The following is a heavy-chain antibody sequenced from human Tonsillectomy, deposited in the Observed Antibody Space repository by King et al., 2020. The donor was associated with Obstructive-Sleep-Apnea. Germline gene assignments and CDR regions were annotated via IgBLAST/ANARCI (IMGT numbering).Heavy chain of an antibody. CDR2: INPKTGYT. D-gene: IGHD3-16*01. V-gene: IGHV1-2*02. J-gene: IGHJ3*01. CDR3: ARGVWGSSANYDAFDV. CDR1: GYTFTAYY. Sequence: QLVQSGAEVKKPGASLTVSCKAVGYTFTAYYIHILRQAPGKGLEWVAWINPKTGYTKIAQNFQEMASGTSDTSINTAYMELKNLKSDDTAVFYCARGVWGSSANYDAFDVWGQGTAVTVSS.